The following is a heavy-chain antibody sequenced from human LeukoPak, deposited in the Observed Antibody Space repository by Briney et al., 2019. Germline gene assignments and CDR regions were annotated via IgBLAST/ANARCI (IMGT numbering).Heavy chain of an antibody. V-gene: IGHV3-23*01. D-gene: IGHD1-14*01. Sequence: GGSLRLSCAASGFTFSNYAMSWVRQAPGKGLEWVSAISGSGGNTYYADSVKGRFTISRDNSKNTLFLQMNSLRAEDTAVYYRANQEPDFDYWGQGTLVTVSS. CDR2: ISGSGGNT. J-gene: IGHJ4*02. CDR3: ANQEPDFDY. CDR1: GFTFSNYA.